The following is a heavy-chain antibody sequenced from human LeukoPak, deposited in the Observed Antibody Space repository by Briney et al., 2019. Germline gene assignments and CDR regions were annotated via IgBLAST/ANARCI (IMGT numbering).Heavy chain of an antibody. J-gene: IGHJ4*02. D-gene: IGHD6-6*01. CDR2: IIPIFGTA. Sequence: SVKVSCKASGGTFSSYAISWVRQAPGQGLEWMGGIIPIFGTANYAQKFQGRVTITTDESTSTAYMELSSLRSEDTAVYYCARDGVAARPTGYFDYWGQGTLVTVSS. CDR1: GGTFSSYA. V-gene: IGHV1-69*05. CDR3: ARDGVAARPTGYFDY.